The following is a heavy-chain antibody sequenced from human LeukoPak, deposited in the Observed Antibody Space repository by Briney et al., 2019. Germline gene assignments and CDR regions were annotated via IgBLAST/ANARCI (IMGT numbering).Heavy chain of an antibody. CDR1: GYTFTSYD. CDR2: MNPNSANT. CDR3: ARGPPYDYGDNWFDP. D-gene: IGHD4-17*01. V-gene: IGHV1-8*01. J-gene: IGHJ5*02. Sequence: GASVKVSCKASGYTFTSYDINWVRQATGQGLEWMGWMNPNSANTGYAQKFQGRVTMTRNTSISTAYMELSSLRSEDTAVYYCARGPPYDYGDNWFDPWGQGTLVTVSS.